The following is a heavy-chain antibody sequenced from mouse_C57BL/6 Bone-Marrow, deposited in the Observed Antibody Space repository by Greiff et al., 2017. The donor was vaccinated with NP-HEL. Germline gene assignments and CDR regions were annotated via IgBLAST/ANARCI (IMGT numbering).Heavy chain of an antibody. Sequence: EVNVVESGGGLVKPGGSLKLSCAASGFTFSSYTMSWVRQTPEKRLEWVATISGGGGNTYYPDSVKGRFTISRDNAKNTLYLQMSSLRSEDTALYYCARGYHSDYWGQGTSVTVSS. D-gene: IGHD2-2*01. CDR2: ISGGGGNT. J-gene: IGHJ4*01. V-gene: IGHV5-9*01. CDR1: GFTFSSYT. CDR3: ARGYHSDY.